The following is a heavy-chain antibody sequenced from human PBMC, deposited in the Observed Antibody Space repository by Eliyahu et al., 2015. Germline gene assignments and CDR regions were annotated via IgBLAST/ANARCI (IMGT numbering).Heavy chain of an antibody. CDR2: IYYSGSP. CDR1: GGSISSYY. D-gene: IGHD2-21*01. CDR3: ARRCGGDCYDDY. Sequence: QVQLQESGPGLVKPSETLSLTCTXSGGSISSYYWSWIRQPPGKGLEWIGYIYYSGSPEYNPSLKSRVTISVDTSKNQLSLKLSSVTAADTAVYYCARRCGGDCYDDYWGQGTLVTVSS. V-gene: IGHV4-59*08. J-gene: IGHJ4*02.